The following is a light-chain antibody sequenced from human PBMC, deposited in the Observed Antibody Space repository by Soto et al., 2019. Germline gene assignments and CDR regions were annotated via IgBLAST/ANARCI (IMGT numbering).Light chain of an antibody. CDR3: QQYDNWPLT. V-gene: IGKV3-15*01. CDR2: GAS. Sequence: EIVITQSPPPPSESPREKKTPSSRASQSVSSKLAWYQQKPGQAPRLLIYGASTRATDISARFSGSGSGTEFTLTISSLQSEDFAVYYCQQYDNWPLTFGGGTKVDIK. CDR1: QSVSSK. J-gene: IGKJ4*01.